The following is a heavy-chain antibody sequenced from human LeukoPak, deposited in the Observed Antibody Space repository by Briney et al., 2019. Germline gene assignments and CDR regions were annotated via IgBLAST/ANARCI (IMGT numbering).Heavy chain of an antibody. D-gene: IGHD6-13*01. CDR1: GGSISSSSYY. V-gene: IGHV4-39*01. CDR3: ARHWAVGSGSRYVDY. CDR2: IYYSGST. J-gene: IGHJ4*02. Sequence: SETLSLTCSVSGGSISSSSYYWGWIRQPPGKGLEWVGTIYYSGSTYYNPSLKSRVIISVDTSKNQFSLKLSSVTAADTAVYYCARHWAVGSGSRYVDYWGQGTLVTVSS.